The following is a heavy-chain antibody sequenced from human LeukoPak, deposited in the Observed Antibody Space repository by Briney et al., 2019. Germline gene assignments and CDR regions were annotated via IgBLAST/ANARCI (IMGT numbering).Heavy chain of an antibody. CDR2: IDKKDKGYATAT. CDR3: TRDSGTYNWFDP. V-gene: IGHV3-73*01. D-gene: IGHD1-26*01. J-gene: IGHJ5*02. CDR1: GFTFSGSA. Sequence: GGSLRLSCAASGFTFSGSAIHWVRQSSGKRLEWVGQIDKKDKGYATATAYAASVKGRFTISRDDSINTAYLQMKSLKTEDTALYYCTRDSGTYNWFDPWGQGTLVTVSS.